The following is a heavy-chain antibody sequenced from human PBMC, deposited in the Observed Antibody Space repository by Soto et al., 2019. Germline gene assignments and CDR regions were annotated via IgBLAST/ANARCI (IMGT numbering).Heavy chain of an antibody. CDR2: IISLFGPA. V-gene: IGHV1-69*06. Sequence: QVQLVQSGAEVKKPGSSGKVSCKASGGTFNTFAVSGVRQAPGQGLEWMGGIISLFGPANYAPKFQGRVTITADKSTSTAYMELSNLRSEDTAVYYCARAAKLYFDYWGQGTLVTVSS. J-gene: IGHJ4*02. CDR3: ARAAKLYFDY. CDR1: GGTFNTFA.